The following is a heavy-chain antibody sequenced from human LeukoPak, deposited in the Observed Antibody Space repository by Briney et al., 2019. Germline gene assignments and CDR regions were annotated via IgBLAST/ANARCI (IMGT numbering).Heavy chain of an antibody. V-gene: IGHV3-48*03. D-gene: IGHD6-13*01. J-gene: IGHJ4*02. CDR1: GFTFSSYE. Sequence: GGSLRLSCAASGFTFSSYEMNWVRQAPGKGLEWVSYISSSGSTIYYADSVKGRFTISRDNAKNSLYLQMNSLRAEVTAVYYCARDAGIAAAGPSYDYWGQGTLVTVSS. CDR3: ARDAGIAAAGPSYDY. CDR2: ISSSGSTI.